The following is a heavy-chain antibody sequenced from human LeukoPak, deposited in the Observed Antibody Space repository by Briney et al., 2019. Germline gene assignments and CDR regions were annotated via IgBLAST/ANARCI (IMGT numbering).Heavy chain of an antibody. J-gene: IGHJ4*02. CDR1: GFTFSSYW. Sequence: PGGSLRLSCAASGFTFSSYWMSWVRQAPGKGLGWVANIKQDGSEKYYVDSVKGRFTISRDNAKNSLYLQMNSLRAEDTAVYYCARDLAYYDSSGYYPFDYWGQGTLVTVSS. V-gene: IGHV3-7*01. CDR3: ARDLAYYDSSGYYPFDY. CDR2: IKQDGSEK. D-gene: IGHD3-22*01.